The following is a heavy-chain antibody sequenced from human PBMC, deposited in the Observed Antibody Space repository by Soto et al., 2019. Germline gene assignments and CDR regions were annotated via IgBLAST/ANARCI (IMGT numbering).Heavy chain of an antibody. CDR2: IQTKLQNYIT. CDR1: GFIFIDHG. D-gene: IGHD3-3*02. Sequence: GVSLILSCSASGFIFIDHGIYWFRQAPGKGLQWVGRIQTKLQNYITQYATSLEGILSISRDDSENSLYLQVNRLKTEDTAVYFCNCISGKFGSWGQGTLVTVSS. CDR3: NCISGKFGS. J-gene: IGHJ4*02. V-gene: IGHV3-72*01.